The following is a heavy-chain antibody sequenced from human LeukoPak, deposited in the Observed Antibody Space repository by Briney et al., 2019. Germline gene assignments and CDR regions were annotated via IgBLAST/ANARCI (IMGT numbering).Heavy chain of an antibody. CDR3: ARHLEMATIRGGYFDY. Sequence: GESLKISCKGSGYSFASYWIGWVRQMPGKGLEWMGIIYPGDSDTRYSPSFQGQVTISADKSISTAYLQWSSLKASDTAMYYCARHLEMATIRGGYFDYWGQGTLVTVSS. CDR1: GYSFASYW. CDR2: IYPGDSDT. D-gene: IGHD5-24*01. V-gene: IGHV5-51*01. J-gene: IGHJ4*02.